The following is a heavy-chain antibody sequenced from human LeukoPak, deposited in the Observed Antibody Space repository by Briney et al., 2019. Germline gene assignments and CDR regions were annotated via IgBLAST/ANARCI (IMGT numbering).Heavy chain of an antibody. CDR3: ARVQGCCSSTSCYFDY. CDR2: INWNGGST. CDR1: GFTFDDYG. Sequence: GGSLRLSCAASGFTFDDYGMSWVRQAPGKGLEWVSGINWNGGSTGYADSVKGRFTISRDNAKNSLYLQMNSLRAEDTALYYCARVQGCCSSTSCYFDYWGQGTLVTVSS. D-gene: IGHD2-2*01. V-gene: IGHV3-20*04. J-gene: IGHJ4*02.